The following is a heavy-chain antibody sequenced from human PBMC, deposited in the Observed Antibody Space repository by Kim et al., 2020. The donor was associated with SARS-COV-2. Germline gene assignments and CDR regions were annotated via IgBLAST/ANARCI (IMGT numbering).Heavy chain of an antibody. CDR3: ARDYDILTGYYFDY. V-gene: IGHV3-33*01. J-gene: IGHJ4*02. CDR2: IWYDGNNK. Sequence: GGSLRLSCAACGFTFSSYGMHWVRQAPGKGQEWVAVIWYDGNNKYYADSVKGRFTISRDNSKNTLYLQMNSLRAEDTAVYYCARDYDILTGYYFDYWGQGTLFTVSS. CDR1: GFTFSSYG. D-gene: IGHD3-9*01.